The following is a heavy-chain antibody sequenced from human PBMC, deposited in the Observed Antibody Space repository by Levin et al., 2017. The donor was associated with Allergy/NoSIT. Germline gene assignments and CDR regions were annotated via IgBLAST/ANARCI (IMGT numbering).Heavy chain of an antibody. Sequence: PGGSLRLSCAVYGGSFSGYYWSWIRQPPGKGLEWIGEINHSGSTNYNPSLKSRVTISVDTSKNQFSLKLSSVTAADTAVYYCADYDFWSGIDYWGQGTLVTVSS. V-gene: IGHV4-34*01. CDR3: ADYDFWSGIDY. CDR1: GGSFSGYY. CDR2: INHSGST. J-gene: IGHJ4*02. D-gene: IGHD3-3*01.